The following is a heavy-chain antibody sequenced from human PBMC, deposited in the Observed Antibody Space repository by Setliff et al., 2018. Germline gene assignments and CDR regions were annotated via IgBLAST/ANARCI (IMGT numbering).Heavy chain of an antibody. CDR1: GGTFTTYA. J-gene: IGHJ6*03. CDR3: ARTARPNRYYNYMDV. V-gene: IGHV1-69*13. D-gene: IGHD3-9*01. CDR2: IIPRFSTA. Sequence: SVKVSCKASGGTFTTYAITWVRRAPGQGLEWMGGIIPRFSTANIAQNFQGRVTISADESTSTVYMELSSLRSEDTAVYYCARTARPNRYYNYMDVWGKGTKVTVSS.